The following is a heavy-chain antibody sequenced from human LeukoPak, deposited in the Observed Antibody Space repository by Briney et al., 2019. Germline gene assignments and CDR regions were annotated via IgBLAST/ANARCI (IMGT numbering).Heavy chain of an antibody. CDR1: GFTFSSYA. CDR3: AKGLAYCGGDCYSLDY. CDR2: ISGSGGST. V-gene: IGHV3-23*01. Sequence: GASLRLSCAASGFTFSSYAMSWVRQAPGKGLGWVSAISGSGGSTYYADSVKGRFTISRDNSKNTLYLQMNSLRAEDTAVYYCAKGLAYCGGDCYSLDYWGQGTLVTVSS. J-gene: IGHJ4*02. D-gene: IGHD2-21*02.